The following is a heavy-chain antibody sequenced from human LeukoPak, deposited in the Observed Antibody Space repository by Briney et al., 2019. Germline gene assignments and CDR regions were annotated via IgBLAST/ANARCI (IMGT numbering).Heavy chain of an antibody. V-gene: IGHV3-21*01. Sequence: GGSLRLSCAASGFTFNNYNMNWVRQAPGKALEWVSSITSSSTYIFYADSVKGRFTISRDNAKNSLYLQMNSLGPEDTAVYYCATDPYSSSWLTYYMDVWGKGTTVTVSS. CDR2: ITSSSTYI. CDR3: ATDPYSSSWLTYYMDV. D-gene: IGHD6-13*01. CDR1: GFTFNNYN. J-gene: IGHJ6*03.